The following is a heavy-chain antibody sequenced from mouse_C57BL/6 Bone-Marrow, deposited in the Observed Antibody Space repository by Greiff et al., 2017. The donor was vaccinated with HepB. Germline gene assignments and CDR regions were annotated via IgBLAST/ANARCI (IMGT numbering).Heavy chain of an antibody. D-gene: IGHD1-1*01. Sequence: QVQLQQSGAELVKPGASVKMSCKASGYTFPSYWITWVKQRPGQGLEWIGDIYPGSGSTNYNEKFKSKATLTVDTSSSTAYMQLSSLTSEDSAVYYCDGYYGSSYGWYFDVWGTGTTVTVSS. CDR2: IYPGSGST. CDR1: GYTFPSYW. CDR3: DGYYGSSYGWYFDV. J-gene: IGHJ1*03. V-gene: IGHV1-55*01.